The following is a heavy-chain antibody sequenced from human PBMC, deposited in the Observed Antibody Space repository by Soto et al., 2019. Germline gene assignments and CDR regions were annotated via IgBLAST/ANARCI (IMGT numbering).Heavy chain of an antibody. CDR1: GFTFSSYW. V-gene: IGHV3-74*01. CDR3: ARGSTHPYYFDY. CDR2: INSDGSST. J-gene: IGHJ4*02. Sequence: PGGSLRLSCAASGFTFSSYWMHWVRQAPGKGPVWVSRINSDGSSTSYADSVKGRFTISRDNAKNTLYLQMNSLRAEDTAVYYCARGSTHPYYFDYWGQGTLVTVSS.